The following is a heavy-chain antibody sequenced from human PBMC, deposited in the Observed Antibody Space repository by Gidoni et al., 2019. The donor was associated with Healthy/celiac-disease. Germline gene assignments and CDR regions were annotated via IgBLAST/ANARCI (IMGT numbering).Heavy chain of an antibody. CDR1: GYTFTSYA. CDR3: ARTGHYYDSSGYYHAPFDY. V-gene: IGHV1-3*01. J-gene: IGHJ4*02. D-gene: IGHD3-22*01. Sequence: QVQLVQSGAEVKKPGASVKVSCKASGYTFTSYAMHWVRQAPGQRLEWMGWINAGNGNTKYSQKFQGRVTITRDTSASTAYMELSSLRSEDTAVYYCARTGHYYDSSGYYHAPFDYWGQGTLVTVSS. CDR2: INAGNGNT.